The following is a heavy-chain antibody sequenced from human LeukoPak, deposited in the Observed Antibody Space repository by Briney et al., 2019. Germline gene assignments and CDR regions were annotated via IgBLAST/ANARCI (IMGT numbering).Heavy chain of an antibody. V-gene: IGHV1-69*01. CDR1: GGAFSSYA. D-gene: IGHD2-2*01. CDR2: IIPIVGTA. Sequence: ASVKVSCKASGGAFSSYAMSWVRQAPGQGLEWMGGIIPIVGTANYAQKFQGRVTITADESTSTAYMELSSLRSEDTAVYYCAHLDYRYCSSTSCSIPRYYFDYWGQGTLVTVSS. CDR3: AHLDYRYCSSTSCSIPRYYFDY. J-gene: IGHJ4*02.